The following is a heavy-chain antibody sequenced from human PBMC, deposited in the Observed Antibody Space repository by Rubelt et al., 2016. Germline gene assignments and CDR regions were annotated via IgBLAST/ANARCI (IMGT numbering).Heavy chain of an antibody. CDR2: IYYSGST. D-gene: IGHD2-15*01. V-gene: IGHV4-34*11. CDR1: GGSFSGYY. J-gene: IGHJ4*02. Sequence: QVQLQQWGAGLLKPSETLSLTCAVYGGSFSGYYWSWIRQPPGKGLEWLGYIYYSGSTNYNPSLKSLVTMSLDTSKNRFSLSVSYVAAADTAVYYCATHSPANDYWGQGTLVTVSS. CDR3: ATHSPANDY.